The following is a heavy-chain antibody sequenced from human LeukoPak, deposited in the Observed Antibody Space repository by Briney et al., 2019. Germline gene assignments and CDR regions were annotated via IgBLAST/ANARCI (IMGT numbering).Heavy chain of an antibody. D-gene: IGHD3-22*01. CDR2: INPSGGST. CDR1: GYTFTSYY. J-gene: IGHJ4*02. Sequence: ASVTVSCKASGYTFTSYYMHWVRQAPGQGLEWMGIINPSGGSTSYAQKFQGRVTMTRDTSTSTVYMELSSLRSEDTAVYYCARGGYYYDSSGYWGGYWGQGTLVTVSS. V-gene: IGHV1-46*01. CDR3: ARGGYYYDSSGYWGGY.